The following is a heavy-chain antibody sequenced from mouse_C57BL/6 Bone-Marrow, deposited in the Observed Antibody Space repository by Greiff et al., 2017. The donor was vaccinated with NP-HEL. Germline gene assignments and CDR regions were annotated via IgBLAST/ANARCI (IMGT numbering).Heavy chain of an antibody. J-gene: IGHJ3*01. CDR2: IYPRSGNT. CDR1: GYTFTSYG. V-gene: IGHV1-81*01. Sequence: VQLQQSGAELARPGASVKLSCKASGYTFTSYGISWVKQRTGQGLEWIGEIYPRSGNTYYNEKFKGKATLTADKSSSTAYMELRSLTSEDSAVYFCARGYDYARRWFAYWGQGTLVTVSA. D-gene: IGHD2-4*01. CDR3: ARGYDYARRWFAY.